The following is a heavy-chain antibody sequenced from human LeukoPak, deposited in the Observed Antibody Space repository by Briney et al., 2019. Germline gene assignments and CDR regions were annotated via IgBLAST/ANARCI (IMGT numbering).Heavy chain of an antibody. CDR1: GYMFTDYH. CDR3: ARERSSSVDPFDY. D-gene: IGHD6-6*01. CDR2: INPNSGGT. Sequence: ASVKVSCKASGYMFTDYHIHWVRPAPGQGLEWLGWINPNSGGTNYAQKFQGRVTMTRDTPISTAYMELTRLSSDDTAVYYCARERSSSVDPFDYWGQGTLVTVSS. V-gene: IGHV1-2*02. J-gene: IGHJ4*02.